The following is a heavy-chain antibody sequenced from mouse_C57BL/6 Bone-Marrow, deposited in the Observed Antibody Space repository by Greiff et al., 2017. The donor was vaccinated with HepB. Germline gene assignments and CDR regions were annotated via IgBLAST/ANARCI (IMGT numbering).Heavy chain of an antibody. J-gene: IGHJ4*01. CDR1: GFSLTSYG. V-gene: IGHV2-6*01. D-gene: IGHD2-1*01. Sequence: VKLVESGPGLVAPSQSLSITCTVSGFSLTSYGVDWVRQSPGKGLEWLGVIWGVGSTNYNSALKSRLSISKDNSKSQVFLKMNSLQTDDTAMYYCASERGNYSGYAMDYWGQGTSVTVSS. CDR3: ASERGNYSGYAMDY. CDR2: IWGVGST.